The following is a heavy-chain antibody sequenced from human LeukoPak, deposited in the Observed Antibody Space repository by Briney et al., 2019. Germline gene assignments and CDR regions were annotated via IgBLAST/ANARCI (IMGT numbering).Heavy chain of an antibody. J-gene: IGHJ4*02. D-gene: IGHD4-17*01. V-gene: IGHV3-30*18. CDR1: GFTFSSYA. CDR3: AKKHDYGVDY. CDR2: ISYDGSNK. Sequence: GGSLRLSCAASGFTFSSYAMSWVRQAPGKGLEWVAVISYDGSNKYYADSVKGRFTISRDNSKNSLYLQMNSLRAEDTAVYYCAKKHDYGVDYWGQGTLVTVSS.